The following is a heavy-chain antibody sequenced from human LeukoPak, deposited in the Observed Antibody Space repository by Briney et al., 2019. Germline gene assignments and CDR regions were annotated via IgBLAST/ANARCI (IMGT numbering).Heavy chain of an antibody. Sequence: SETLSLTCAVYGTSFSGYYWSWIRQPPGKGLEWIGEINHSGSTNYNPSLRSRVTISVDTSKNQFSLKLSSVTAADTAVYYCARDTRSGVDYWGQGTLVTVSS. D-gene: IGHD2-15*01. CDR2: INHSGST. CDR3: ARDTRSGVDY. J-gene: IGHJ4*02. V-gene: IGHV4-34*01. CDR1: GTSFSGYY.